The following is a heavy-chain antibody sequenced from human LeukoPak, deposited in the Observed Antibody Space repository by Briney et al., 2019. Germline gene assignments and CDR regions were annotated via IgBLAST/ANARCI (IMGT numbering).Heavy chain of an antibody. Sequence: GGSLRLSCAASGFTFSSYAMNWVRQAPGKGLEWVSGISISGGSTYYADSVKGRFTISRDNSKNTLYLQMNSLRAEDTAVYYCAKIAGSSGWNNWFDPWGQGALVTVSS. CDR1: GFTFSSYA. D-gene: IGHD6-19*01. CDR3: AKIAGSSGWNNWFDP. CDR2: ISISGGST. J-gene: IGHJ5*02. V-gene: IGHV3-23*01.